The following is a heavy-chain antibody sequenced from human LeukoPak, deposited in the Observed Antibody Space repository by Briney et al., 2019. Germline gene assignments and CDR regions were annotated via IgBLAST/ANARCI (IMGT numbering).Heavy chain of an antibody. CDR2: ISSSGSTI. CDR1: GFTFSDYY. D-gene: IGHD3-22*01. J-gene: IGHJ6*02. CDR3: AKRVRYDSSGYYSRGSGMDV. Sequence: GGSLRLSCAASGFTFSDYYMSWIRQAPGKGLEWVSYISSSGSTIYYADSVKGRFTISRDNAKNSLYLQMNSLRAEDTAVYYCAKRVRYDSSGYYSRGSGMDVWGQGTTVTVSS. V-gene: IGHV3-11*04.